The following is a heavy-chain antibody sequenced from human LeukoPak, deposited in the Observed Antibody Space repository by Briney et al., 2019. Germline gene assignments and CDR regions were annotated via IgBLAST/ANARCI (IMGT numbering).Heavy chain of an antibody. V-gene: IGHV4-34*01. Sequence: SETLSLTCAVYGGSFSGYYWSWIRQPPGKGLEWIGEINHSGSTNYNPSLKSRVTISVDTSKNQFPLKLSSVTAADTAVYYCARGQVYYDSSGYPPYFDYWGQGTLVTVSS. CDR3: ARGQVYYDSSGYPPYFDY. CDR1: GGSFSGYY. CDR2: INHSGST. J-gene: IGHJ4*02. D-gene: IGHD3-22*01.